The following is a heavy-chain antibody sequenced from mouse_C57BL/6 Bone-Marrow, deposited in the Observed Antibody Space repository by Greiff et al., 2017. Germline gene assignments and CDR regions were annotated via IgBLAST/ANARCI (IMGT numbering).Heavy chain of an antibody. CDR3: ARHGDAHYAMDY. CDR2: ISNGGGST. Sequence: EVMLVESGGGLVQPGGSLKLSCAASGFTFSDYYMYWVRQTPEKRLEWVAYISNGGGSTYYPDTVKGRFTISRDNAKNTLYLQMSRLKSEDTAMYYCARHGDAHYAMDYWGQGTSVTVSS. J-gene: IGHJ4*01. V-gene: IGHV5-12*01. CDR1: GFTFSDYY.